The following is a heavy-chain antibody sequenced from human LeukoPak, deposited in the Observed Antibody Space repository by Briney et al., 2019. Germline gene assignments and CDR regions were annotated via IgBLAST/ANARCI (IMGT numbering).Heavy chain of an antibody. V-gene: IGHV3-21*01. D-gene: IGHD3-3*01. J-gene: IGHJ3*02. CDR3: ASEAYFDFRDAFHI. Sequence: GGSLRLSCAASGFPFSTYSMNWVRQAPGKGLEWVSVISSSNSYIHYADSVKGRFTISRDNAKNALYLQMNSLRAEDTAVYYCASEAYFDFRDAFHIWGQGTLVTVSS. CDR2: ISSSNSYI. CDR1: GFPFSTYS.